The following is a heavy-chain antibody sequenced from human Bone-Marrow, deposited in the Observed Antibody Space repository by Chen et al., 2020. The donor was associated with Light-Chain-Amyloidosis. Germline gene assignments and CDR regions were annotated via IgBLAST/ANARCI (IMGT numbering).Heavy chain of an antibody. J-gene: IGHJ4*02. CDR3: ARRRDGYNFDY. CDR2: IYPDDSDA. V-gene: IGHV5-51*01. CDR1: GYTFPNYW. D-gene: IGHD5-12*01. Sequence: EVQLEQAGPEVKKPGQSLKIPCKGSGYTFPNYWIGWVRQMPGKGLEWMGVIYPDDSDARYSPSSEGQVTISADKSITTAYLQWRSLKAADTAMYYCARRRDGYNFDYWGQGTLVTVSS.